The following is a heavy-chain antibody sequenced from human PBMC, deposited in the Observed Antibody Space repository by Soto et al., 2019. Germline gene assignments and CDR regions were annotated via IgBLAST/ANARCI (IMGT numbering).Heavy chain of an antibody. J-gene: IGHJ4*02. Sequence: GGSLKLSCGASAFSNYAIHWVRQAPGKGLEWVALISFDGSKKNYADSVKGRFTISRDNSKNMMYLQMNSLRPEDTAVYYCARGVFYYYGSSGYSPDYWGQGTLVTVSS. D-gene: IGHD3-22*01. CDR1: AFSNYA. CDR2: ISFDGSKK. V-gene: IGHV3-30-3*01. CDR3: ARGVFYYYGSSGYSPDY.